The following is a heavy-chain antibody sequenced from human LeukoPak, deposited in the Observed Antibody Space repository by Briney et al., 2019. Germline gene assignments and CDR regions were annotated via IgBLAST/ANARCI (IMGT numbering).Heavy chain of an antibody. CDR3: ATRIQLSWFDP. J-gene: IGHJ5*02. Sequence: SETLSPTRAVYGGSFSGYYWSWIRQPPGKGLEWIGEINHSGSTNYNPSLKSRVTISVDTSKNQFSLKLNSVTAADTAVYYCATRIQLSWFDPWGQGTLVTVSS. D-gene: IGHD5-18*01. CDR1: GGSFSGYY. CDR2: INHSGST. V-gene: IGHV4-34*01.